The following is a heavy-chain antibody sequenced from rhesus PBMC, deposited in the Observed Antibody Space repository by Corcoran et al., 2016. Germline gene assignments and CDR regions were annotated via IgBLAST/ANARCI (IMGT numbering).Heavy chain of an antibody. Sequence: QLQLQESGPGLVKPSETLSVTCAVSGGSISSSYWSWIRQAPGKGLEWIGYIYGCRISTNYNPSHKRRVTLSVDTSKNQRSLKLSSVTTADTAVYYCARVGGVGKYFEFWGQGALVTVSS. J-gene: IGHJ1*01. CDR3: ARVGGVGKYFEF. CDR2: IYGCRIST. D-gene: IGHD1-44*02. CDR1: GGSISSSY. V-gene: IGHV4-169*01.